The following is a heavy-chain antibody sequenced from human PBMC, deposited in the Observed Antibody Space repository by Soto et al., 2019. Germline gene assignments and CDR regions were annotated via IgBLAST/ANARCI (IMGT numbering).Heavy chain of an antibody. CDR1: GFRFSEHA. Sequence: GSLRLSCNCSGFRFSEHAMTWVRQAPGKGLEWVGFIRKKPYGGTTDYAASVRGRFTISRDDSASIAYLQMNSLKTEDSGLYYCSRGSFGYYGRWGTGKMVTVSA. D-gene: IGHD2-2*03. V-gene: IGHV3-49*04. CDR2: IRKKPYGGTT. CDR3: SRGSFGYYGR. J-gene: IGHJ1*01.